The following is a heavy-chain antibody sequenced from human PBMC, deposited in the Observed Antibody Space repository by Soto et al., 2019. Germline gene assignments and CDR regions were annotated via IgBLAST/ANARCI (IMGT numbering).Heavy chain of an antibody. CDR3: ARDLLAANY. CDR2: INPNAGST. V-gene: IGHV1-46*01. J-gene: IGHJ4*02. CDR1: GYTFTSSY. Sequence: QVQLVQSGAEVKKPGASVKLSCKASGYTFTSSYVHWVRQAPGQGLEWVAIINPNAGSTNYAQEFQGRVTVTRDTSTSTVFMELSSLHSDDTAVYYCARDLLAANYWGQGTLVTVSS. D-gene: IGHD2-15*01.